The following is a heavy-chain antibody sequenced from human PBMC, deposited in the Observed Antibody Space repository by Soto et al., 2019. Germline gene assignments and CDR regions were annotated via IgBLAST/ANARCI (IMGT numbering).Heavy chain of an antibody. D-gene: IGHD6-19*01. J-gene: IGHJ4*02. V-gene: IGHV4-59*08. CDR1: GDSISRYY. CDR3: ASQGWTTYFDY. CDR2: IYYSGST. Sequence: PSETLSLTCTVAGDSISRYYWSWIRQPPGKGLEWIGYIYYSGSTNYNPSLKSRVTISVDTSKNQFSLKLSSVTAADTAVYYCASQGWTTYFDYWGQGTLVTVSS.